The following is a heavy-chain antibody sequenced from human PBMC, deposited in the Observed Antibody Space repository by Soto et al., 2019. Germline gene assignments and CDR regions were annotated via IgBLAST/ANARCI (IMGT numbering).Heavy chain of an antibody. CDR3: ARDPLSITGIYYMDV. CDR2: IWYDGSNK. CDR1: GFTFSSYG. J-gene: IGHJ6*03. Sequence: QVQLVESGGGVVQPGRSLRLSCAASGFTFSSYGMHWVRQAPGKGLEGVAVIWYDGSNKYYADSVKGRFTISRDNSKNALYLQMNSLRAEDTAVFYCARDPLSITGIYYMDVWGKGTTVTVSS. D-gene: IGHD1-20*01. V-gene: IGHV3-33*01.